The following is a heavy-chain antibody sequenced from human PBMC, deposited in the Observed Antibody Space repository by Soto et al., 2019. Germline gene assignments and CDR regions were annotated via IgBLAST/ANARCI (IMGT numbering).Heavy chain of an antibody. D-gene: IGHD4-4*01. Sequence: ASVKVSCKASGGTLSNNAISWVRQAPGQGLEWMGWISAYNGNTNYAQKLQGRVTMTTDTSTSTAYMELRSLRSDDTAVYYCASAVTTYYYYYMDVWGKGTTVTVSS. CDR2: ISAYNGNT. V-gene: IGHV1-18*01. J-gene: IGHJ6*03. CDR3: ASAVTTYYYYYMDV. CDR1: GGTLSNNA.